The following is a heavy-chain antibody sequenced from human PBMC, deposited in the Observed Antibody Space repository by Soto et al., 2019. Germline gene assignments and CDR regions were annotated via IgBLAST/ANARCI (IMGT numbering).Heavy chain of an antibody. D-gene: IGHD1-26*01. J-gene: IGHJ3*02. V-gene: IGHV1-3*01. Sequence: ASVKVSCKASGYTFTRYAMHWVRQAPGQRLEWMGWINAGNGNTKYSQKFQGRVTITADESTSTAYMELSSLRSEDTAVYYCARGGIRDSYNQGAFDIWGQGTMVTVSS. CDR3: ARGGIRDSYNQGAFDI. CDR2: INAGNGNT. CDR1: GYTFTRYA.